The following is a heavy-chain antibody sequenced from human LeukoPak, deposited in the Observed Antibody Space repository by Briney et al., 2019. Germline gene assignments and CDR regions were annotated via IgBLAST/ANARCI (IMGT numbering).Heavy chain of an antibody. J-gene: IGHJ4*02. Sequence: GGSLRLSCAASGFTFSTYGMHWVRQAPGKGLEWVAVIWYDGSNEYYADSVKGRFTISRDTSKNTLYLQMNSLRAEDTAVYYCARAYYYDVSLTPDYWGQGTLVTVSS. V-gene: IGHV3-33*08. CDR3: ARAYYYDVSLTPDY. CDR2: IWYDGSNE. CDR1: GFTFSTYG. D-gene: IGHD3-22*01.